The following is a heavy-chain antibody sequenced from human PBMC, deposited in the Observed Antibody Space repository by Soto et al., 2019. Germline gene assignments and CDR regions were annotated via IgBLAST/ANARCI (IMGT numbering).Heavy chain of an antibody. J-gene: IGHJ4*02. CDR3: ASVGYCSGGSCYSRPEYYFDY. CDR1: GGTFSSYT. CDR2: IIPILGIA. V-gene: IGHV1-69*02. Sequence: QVQLVQSGAEVKKPGSSVKVSCTASGGTFSSYTISWVRQAPGQGLEWMGRIIPILGIANYAQKFQGRVTITADKSTSTAYMELSSLRSEDTAVYYCASVGYCSGGSCYSRPEYYFDYWGQGTLVTVSS. D-gene: IGHD2-15*01.